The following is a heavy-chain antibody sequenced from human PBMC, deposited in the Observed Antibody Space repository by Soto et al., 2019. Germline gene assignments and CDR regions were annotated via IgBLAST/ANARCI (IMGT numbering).Heavy chain of an antibody. CDR3: AKDLGYDGSGIEI. Sequence: EVQLLESGGGLLQPGGSLRLSCAVSGFTFSNYGMSWVRQAPGKGLEWVAATSGSGDTTYYADSVKGRFTISRDNSKNALYVQINRLRADDTAVYYCAKDLGYDGSGIEIWGQGTLVTVS. V-gene: IGHV3-23*01. CDR2: TSGSGDTT. J-gene: IGHJ4*02. CDR1: GFTFSNYG. D-gene: IGHD3-10*01.